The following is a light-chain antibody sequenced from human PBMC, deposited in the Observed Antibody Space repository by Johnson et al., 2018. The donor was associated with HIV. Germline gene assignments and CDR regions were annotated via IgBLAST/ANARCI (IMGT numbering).Light chain of an antibody. V-gene: IGLV1-51*01. CDR2: DNN. CDR3: GTWDNSLNVYV. Sequence: QAVLTQPPSVSAAPGQKVTISCSGSSSNIGNNYVSWYQQVPGTAPKLLIYDNNKRPSGIPDRFSGSKSGTSATLGITGLQTGDEADYYCGTWDNSLNVYVFGTGTNVTVL. J-gene: IGLJ1*01. CDR1: SSNIGNNY.